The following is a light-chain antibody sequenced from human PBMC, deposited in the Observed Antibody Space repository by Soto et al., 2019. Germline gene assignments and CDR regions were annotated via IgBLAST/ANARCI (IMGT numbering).Light chain of an antibody. CDR2: GAS. J-gene: IGKJ5*01. V-gene: IGKV3-20*01. CDR1: QGFSSDY. Sequence: EIVVTQSASTLSLSPGETATLSCKASQGFSSDYLAWYQQKAGQAPRLLIFGASSRATGIADKFSGSGSGTDITLTISILEPADFALDDCQHYGAAPITFGQGTRLEIK. CDR3: QHYGAAPIT.